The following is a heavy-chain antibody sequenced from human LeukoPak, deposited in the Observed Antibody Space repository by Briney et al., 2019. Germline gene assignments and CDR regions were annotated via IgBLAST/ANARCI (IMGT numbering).Heavy chain of an antibody. V-gene: IGHV4-34*01. J-gene: IGHJ4*02. CDR3: AREYIPGRVTTILPD. CDR1: GGSFSAYY. D-gene: IGHD5-12*01. Sequence: PSETLSLTCAVYGGSFSAYYWSWVRQPPGKGLEWIGEINHSGSTNYNPSLKSRVTMSVDTSKNQFSLKLSSVTAADTAVYYCAREYIPGRVTTILPDWGQGTLVTVSS. CDR2: INHSGST.